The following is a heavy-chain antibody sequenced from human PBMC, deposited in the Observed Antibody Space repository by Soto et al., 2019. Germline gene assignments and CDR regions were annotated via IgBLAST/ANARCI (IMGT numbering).Heavy chain of an antibody. CDR2: IYWDDDK. J-gene: IGHJ5*02. CDR3: AHVWVTCSSTSCYRWFDP. CDR1: GFSLSTSGVG. V-gene: IGHV2-5*02. D-gene: IGHD2-2*01. Sequence: SGPTLVKPTQTLTLTCTFSGFSLSTSGVGVGWIRQPPGKALEWLALIYWDDDKRYSPSLKSRLTITKDTSKNQVVLTMTNMDPVDTATYYCAHVWVTCSSTSCYRWFDPWGQGTLVTVSS.